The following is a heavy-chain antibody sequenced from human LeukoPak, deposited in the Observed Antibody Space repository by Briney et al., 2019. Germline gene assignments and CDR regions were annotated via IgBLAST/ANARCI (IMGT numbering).Heavy chain of an antibody. V-gene: IGHV4-39*01. J-gene: IGHJ4*02. D-gene: IGHD1-26*01. CDR1: GGSISSSSYY. CDR2: IYYSGST. Sequence: SETLSLTCTVSGGSISSSSYYWGWIRQPPGKGLEWIGSIYYSGSTYYNPSLKSRVTISVDTSKNQFSLKLSSVTAADTAVYYCARVRYSGSYYFDYWGQGTLVTVSS. CDR3: ARVRYSGSYYFDY.